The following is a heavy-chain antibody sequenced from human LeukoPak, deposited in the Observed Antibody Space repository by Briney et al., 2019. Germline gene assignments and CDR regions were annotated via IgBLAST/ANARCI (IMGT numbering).Heavy chain of an antibody. CDR2: IYSGGST. V-gene: IGHV3-66*01. CDR1: GFTVSSNY. D-gene: IGHD6-13*01. J-gene: IGHJ1*01. CDR3: AREVSGSWYSQGYFQH. Sequence: GGSLRLSCAASGFTVSSNYMSWVRQAPGKGLEWVSVIYSGGSTYYADSVKGRFTISRDNSKNTLYLQMNSLRAEDTAVYYCAREVSGSWYSQGYFQHWGQGTLVTVSS.